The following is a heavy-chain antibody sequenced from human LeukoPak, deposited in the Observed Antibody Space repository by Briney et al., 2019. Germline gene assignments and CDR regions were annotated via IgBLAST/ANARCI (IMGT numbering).Heavy chain of an antibody. Sequence: PGGSLRLSCAASGFTFSNAWMSWIRQPPGKGLEWIGEINHSGSTNYNPSLKSRVTISVDTSENQFSLKLSSVTAADTAVYYCARVGAKNYFDYWGQGTLVTVSS. D-gene: IGHD1-26*01. CDR1: GFTFSNAW. CDR3: ARVGAKNYFDY. J-gene: IGHJ4*02. V-gene: IGHV4-34*01. CDR2: INHSGST.